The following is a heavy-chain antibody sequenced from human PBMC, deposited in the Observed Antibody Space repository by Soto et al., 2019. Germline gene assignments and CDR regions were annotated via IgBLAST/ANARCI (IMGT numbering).Heavy chain of an antibody. D-gene: IGHD3-22*01. CDR2: IIPIFGTA. J-gene: IGHJ3*02. V-gene: IGHV1-69*01. Sequence: QVQLVQSGAEVKKPGSSVKVSCKASGGTFSSYAISWVRQAPGQGLEWMGGIIPIFGTANYAQKFQGRVTITVDESTSTAYMALLSLRSEDTAVYYCARVETYYYDRCGYSYDAFDIWGQGTMVTVSS. CDR1: GGTFSSYA. CDR3: ARVETYYYDRCGYSYDAFDI.